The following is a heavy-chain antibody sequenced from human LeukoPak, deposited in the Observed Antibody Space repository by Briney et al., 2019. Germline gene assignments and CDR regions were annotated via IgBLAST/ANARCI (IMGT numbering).Heavy chain of an antibody. CDR3: ATPNDAFNI. V-gene: IGHV4-34*01. CDR2: IHHRGGT. CDR1: GGSFSGYY. Sequence: SETLSLTCTVYGGSFSGYYWSWIRQPPGKGLEWIGEIHHRGGTNYNPSLRSRVTISIDTSKNQFSLKLTSVTAADTAVYYCATPNDAFNIWGQGTMVTVSS. J-gene: IGHJ3*02.